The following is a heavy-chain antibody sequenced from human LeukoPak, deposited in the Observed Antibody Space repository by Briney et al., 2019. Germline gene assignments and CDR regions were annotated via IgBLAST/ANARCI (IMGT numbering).Heavy chain of an antibody. J-gene: IGHJ4*02. CDR2: NYYSGRT. CDR3: ARPRLAVAGGLDC. CDR1: GGSISNSRYY. Sequence: SETLSLTCPVSGGSISNSRYYWVWLRQPPGKGLEGIGTNYYSGRTYSNPSLKSRVTISVNPSNNQFPLRRGSVTAADTAVYYCARPRLAVAGGLDCWGKGTLVTVPS. V-gene: IGHV4-39*01. D-gene: IGHD6-19*01.